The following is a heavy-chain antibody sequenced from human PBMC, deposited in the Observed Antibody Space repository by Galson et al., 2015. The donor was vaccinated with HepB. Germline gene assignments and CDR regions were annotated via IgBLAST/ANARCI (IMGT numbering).Heavy chain of an antibody. CDR3: GRRD. Sequence: SLRLSCAASGSTFSSNAMNWVRQAPGKGLEWVSSISSGGSATYYADSVKGRFTISRDNSKNAVYLQMNSLRVEDTAVYYCGRRDWGQGTLVTVSS. J-gene: IGHJ4*02. CDR2: ISSGGSAT. CDR1: GSTFSSNA. V-gene: IGHV3-23*03.